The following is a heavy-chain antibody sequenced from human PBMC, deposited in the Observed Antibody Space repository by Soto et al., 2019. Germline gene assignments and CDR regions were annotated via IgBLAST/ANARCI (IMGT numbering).Heavy chain of an antibody. J-gene: IGHJ4*02. V-gene: IGHV4-39*01. CDR1: GGSISSSSYY. CDR2: IYYSGTT. D-gene: IGHD3-22*01. CDR3: ARVLAGYYSQHFDY. Sequence: SETLSLTCTVSGGSISSSSYYWGWIRQPPGKGLEWIGTIYYSGTTYYNPSLKSRVTISVDTSKNQFSLKLSSVTAADTAVYYCARVLAGYYSQHFDYWGQGTLVTVSS.